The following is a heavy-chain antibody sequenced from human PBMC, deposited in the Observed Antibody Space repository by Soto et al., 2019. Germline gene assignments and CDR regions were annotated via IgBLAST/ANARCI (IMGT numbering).Heavy chain of an antibody. D-gene: IGHD6-19*01. V-gene: IGHV4-30-4*02. CDR2: NYFSENT. CDR1: GVSISSCDYY. J-gene: IGHJ4*02. Sequence: SETLSLTCNVSGVSISSCDYYWIWIRQPPGKGLEWKDSNYFSENTSYNQYLKSRVTISGDKSKNQFSLRVTSVTAADTAVYYCARGGDASGWYWGYWGQGLLVT. CDR3: ARGGDASGWYWGY.